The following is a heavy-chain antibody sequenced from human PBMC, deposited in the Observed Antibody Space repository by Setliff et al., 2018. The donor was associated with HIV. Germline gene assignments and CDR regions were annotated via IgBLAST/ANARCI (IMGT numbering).Heavy chain of an antibody. D-gene: IGHD3-10*01. CDR3: ARDHPHGGWFSTSWDYYYMDV. CDR1: GVSISDHY. V-gene: IGHV4-59*11. J-gene: IGHJ6*03. Sequence: PSETLSLTCFVSGVSISDHYWGWIRQPPGKGLEWIGYIYSSGTTQYNPSVESRVTMSLDTSRDQFSLNLRSVTAADAAVYYCARDHPHGGWFSTSWDYYYMDVWGKGTTVTVSS. CDR2: IYSSGTT.